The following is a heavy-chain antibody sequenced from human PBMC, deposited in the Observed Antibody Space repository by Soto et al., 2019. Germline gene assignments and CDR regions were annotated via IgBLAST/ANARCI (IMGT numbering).Heavy chain of an antibody. CDR1: GGSISSYY. J-gene: IGHJ6*02. D-gene: IGHD4-17*01. V-gene: IGHV4-59*01. CDR3: ARVTPGDYYYYGLDV. Sequence: SETLSLTCTVSGGSISSYYWSWIRQPPGRGLEWIGYIYYSGSTNYNPSLKSRVTISVDTSKNQFSLKLSSVTAADTAVYYCARVTPGDYYYYGLDVWGQGTTVTVSS. CDR2: IYYSGST.